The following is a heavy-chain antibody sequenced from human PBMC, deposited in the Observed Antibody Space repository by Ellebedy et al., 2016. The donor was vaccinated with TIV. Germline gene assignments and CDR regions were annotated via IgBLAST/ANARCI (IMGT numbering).Heavy chain of an antibody. CDR3: ARGPKSSNYFDY. CDR2: ISSSSSYI. Sequence: GESLKISCAASGFTFSSYSMNWVRQAPGKGLEWVSSISSSSSYIYYADSVKGRFTISRDNSKNTLYLQMNSLRAEDTAVYYCARGPKSSNYFDYWGQGTLVTVSS. CDR1: GFTFSSYS. D-gene: IGHD2-2*01. V-gene: IGHV3-21*04. J-gene: IGHJ4*02.